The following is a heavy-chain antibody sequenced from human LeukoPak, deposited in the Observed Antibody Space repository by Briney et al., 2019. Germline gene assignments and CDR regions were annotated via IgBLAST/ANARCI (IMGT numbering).Heavy chain of an antibody. CDR2: ISSSSSYI. J-gene: IGHJ4*02. Sequence: GGSLRLSCAASGFTFSSYSMNWVRQAPGKGLEWVSSISSSSSYIYYADSVKGRFTISRDNAKNSLYLQMNSLRAEDTAVYYCARAGSRSSGWLGYWGQGTLVTVSS. V-gene: IGHV3-21*01. D-gene: IGHD6-6*01. CDR1: GFTFSSYS. CDR3: ARAGSRSSGWLGY.